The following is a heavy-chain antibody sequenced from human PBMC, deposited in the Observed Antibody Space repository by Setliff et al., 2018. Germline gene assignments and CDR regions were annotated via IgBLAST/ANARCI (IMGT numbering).Heavy chain of an antibody. CDR3: ARDTYIAQAFDI. Sequence: PGGSLRLSCAASGFTVSSNYMSRVRQAPGKGLEWVSIIYRGGNAYYADSVKGRFTISRDNSKNTLYLQMNSLRAEDTAVYYCARDTYIAQAFDIWGQGTMVTVSS. V-gene: IGHV3-66*02. CDR1: GFTVSSNY. D-gene: IGHD2-15*01. J-gene: IGHJ3*02. CDR2: IYRGGNA.